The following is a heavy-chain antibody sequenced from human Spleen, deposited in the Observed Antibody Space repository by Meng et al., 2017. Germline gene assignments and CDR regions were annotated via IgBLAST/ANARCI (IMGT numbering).Heavy chain of an antibody. CDR2: INHSGST. Sequence: QVQLQQWGAGLLKPSETLSFTCVVSGGSFSDYYWSWIRQPPGKGLEWIGEINHSGSTNYNPSLESRAPISVDTSQNNLSLKLSSVTAADSAVYYCARGPTTMAHDFDYWGQGTLVTVSS. D-gene: IGHD4-11*01. CDR1: GGSFSDYY. V-gene: IGHV4-34*01. CDR3: ARGPTTMAHDFDY. J-gene: IGHJ4*02.